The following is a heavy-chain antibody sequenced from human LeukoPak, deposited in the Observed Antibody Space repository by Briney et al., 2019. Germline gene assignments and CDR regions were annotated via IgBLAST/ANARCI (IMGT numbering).Heavy chain of an antibody. CDR2: IKQDGSEK. CDR3: ARETGGYGEYYFDY. V-gene: IGHV3-7*03. Sequence: GGSLRLSCAASTFTFSNYWMSWVRQAPGKGLEWVANIKQDGSEKYYVDSVKGRFTISRDNAKNSLYLQMNSLRAEDTAVYYCARETGGYGEYYFDYWGQGTLVTVSS. D-gene: IGHD5-12*01. J-gene: IGHJ4*02. CDR1: TFTFSNYW.